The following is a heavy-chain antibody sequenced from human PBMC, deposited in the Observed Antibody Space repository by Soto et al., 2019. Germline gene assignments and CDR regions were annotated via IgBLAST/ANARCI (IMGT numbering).Heavy chain of an antibody. CDR3: AKDLGPYSSSWYLGPVWFDP. D-gene: IGHD6-13*01. Sequence: GGSLGLSCAASGFTFSSYGMHWVRQAPGKGLEWVAVISYDGSNKYYADSVKGRFTISRDNSKNTLYLQMNSLRAEDTAVYYCAKDLGPYSSSWYLGPVWFDPWGQGNLVTVSS. CDR2: ISYDGSNK. J-gene: IGHJ5*02. V-gene: IGHV3-30*18. CDR1: GFTFSSYG.